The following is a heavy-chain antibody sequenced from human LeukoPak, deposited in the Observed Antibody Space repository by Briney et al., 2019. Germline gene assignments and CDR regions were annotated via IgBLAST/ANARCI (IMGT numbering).Heavy chain of an antibody. J-gene: IGHJ4*02. CDR1: GYTFTGYY. CDR2: INPNSGGT. D-gene: IGHD4-11*01. Sequence: ASVKVSCKASGYTFTGYYMHWVRQAPGQGLEWMGWINPNSGGTNYAQKFQGRVTMTRDTSISTAYMELSRLRSDDTAVYHCARGPSPYSNFDYWGQGTLVTVSS. CDR3: ARGPSPYSNFDY. V-gene: IGHV1-2*02.